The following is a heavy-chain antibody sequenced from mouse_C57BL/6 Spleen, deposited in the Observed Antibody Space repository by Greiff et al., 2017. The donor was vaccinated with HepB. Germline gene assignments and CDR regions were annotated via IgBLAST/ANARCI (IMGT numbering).Heavy chain of an antibody. CDR2: ISSGSSTI. V-gene: IGHV5-17*01. D-gene: IGHD1-1*01. CDR1: GFTFSDYG. J-gene: IGHJ1*03. Sequence: DVKLVESGGGLVKPGGSLKLSCAASGFTFSDYGMHWVRQAPEKGLEWVAYISSGSSTIYYADTVKGRVTISRDNAKNTLFLQMTSLRSEDTAMYYCARHYYGYWYFGVWGTGTTVTVSS. CDR3: ARHYYGYWYFGV.